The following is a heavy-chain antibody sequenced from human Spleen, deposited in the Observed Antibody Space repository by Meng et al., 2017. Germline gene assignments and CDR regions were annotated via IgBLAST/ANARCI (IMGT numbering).Heavy chain of an antibody. V-gene: IGHV4-59*01. D-gene: IGHD3-22*01. J-gene: IGHJ6*02. CDR1: GFTFSNAW. CDR3: ARDSYFYDKSAMDV. Sequence: GSLRLSCAASGFTFSNAWMSWIRQAPGKGLEWVGYIYYSGSTNYNPSLKSRVTISVDTSKNQFSLKLSSVTAADTAVFYCARDSYFYDKSAMDVWGQGTTVTVSS. CDR2: IYYSGST.